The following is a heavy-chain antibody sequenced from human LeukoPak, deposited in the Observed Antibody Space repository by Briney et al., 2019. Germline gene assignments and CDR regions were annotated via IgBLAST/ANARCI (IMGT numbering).Heavy chain of an antibody. J-gene: IGHJ4*02. D-gene: IGHD1-26*01. Sequence: PSETLSLTCAVYGGSFSGYYWSWIRQPPGKGLEWIGEINHSGSTNYNPSLKSRVTISVDTSKNQFSLKLSSVTAADTAVYYCARERVGATDDNNNFDYWGQGTLVTVSS. CDR2: INHSGST. CDR3: ARERVGATDDNNNFDY. V-gene: IGHV4-34*01. CDR1: GGSFSGYY.